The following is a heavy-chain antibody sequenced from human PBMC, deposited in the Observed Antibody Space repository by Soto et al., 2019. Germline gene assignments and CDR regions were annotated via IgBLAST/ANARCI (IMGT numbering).Heavy chain of an antibody. J-gene: IGHJ4*02. V-gene: IGHV1-69*01. Sequence: QEQLVQSGPEVKKPGSSVKVSCKASGDIFSSYAISWVRQAPGQGLEWLGGIIPVFGTTNYAEKFQGRVTIPADESTNTAYMGLSSLRSGDTAMYYCARGGSPYVWFNEFWGQGTLVTVSS. CDR3: ARGGSPYVWFNEF. D-gene: IGHD3-16*01. CDR2: IIPVFGTT. CDR1: GDIFSSYA.